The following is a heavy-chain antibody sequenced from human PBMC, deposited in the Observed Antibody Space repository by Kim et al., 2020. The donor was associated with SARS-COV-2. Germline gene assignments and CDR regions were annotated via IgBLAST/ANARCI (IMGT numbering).Heavy chain of an antibody. CDR2: INHSGST. Sequence: SETLSLTCAVYGGSFSGYYWSWIRQPPGKGLEWIGEINHSGSTNYNPSLKSRVTISVDTSKNQFSLKLSSVTAADTAVYYCARKWGYAGMVRDYYYYGMDVWGQGTTVTVSS. J-gene: IGHJ6*02. CDR1: GGSFSGYY. CDR3: ARKWGYAGMVRDYYYYGMDV. D-gene: IGHD3-10*01. V-gene: IGHV4-34*01.